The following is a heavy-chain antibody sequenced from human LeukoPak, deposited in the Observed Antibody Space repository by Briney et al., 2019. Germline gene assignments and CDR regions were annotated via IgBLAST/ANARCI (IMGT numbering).Heavy chain of an antibody. CDR3: AKEEFYGDAAVWDY. Sequence: GGSLRLSCAASGFTFSSYVMTWVRQAPGKGLDWVSTITGNGGTTYYADSVKGRFTISRDNSKNTLYLQMNSLRAEDTAVYYCAKEEFYGDAAVWDYWGQGTLVTVSS. J-gene: IGHJ4*02. CDR2: ITGNGGTT. D-gene: IGHD4-17*01. V-gene: IGHV3-23*01. CDR1: GFTFSSYV.